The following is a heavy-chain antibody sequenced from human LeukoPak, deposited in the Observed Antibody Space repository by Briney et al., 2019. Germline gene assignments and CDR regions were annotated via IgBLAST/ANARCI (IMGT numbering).Heavy chain of an antibody. CDR1: GFTFSDYY. Sequence: GSLRLSCAASGFTFSDYYMSWIRQPPGKGLEWIGEINHSGSANYNPSLKSRVTISVDTSKNQFSLKLSSVTAADTAVYYCARGGDVVVVAAVNNWFDPWGQGTLVTVSS. V-gene: IGHV4-34*01. D-gene: IGHD2-15*01. CDR2: INHSGSA. CDR3: ARGGDVVVVAAVNNWFDP. J-gene: IGHJ5*02.